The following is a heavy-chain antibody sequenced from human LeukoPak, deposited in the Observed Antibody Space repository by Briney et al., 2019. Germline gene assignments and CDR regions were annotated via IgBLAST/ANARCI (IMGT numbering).Heavy chain of an antibody. Sequence: SGPTLVKPIETLTLTCTFSGFSLSTSGVGVGWIRQPPGKALEWIALIYWDDDKRYSPSLKNRLNITKDTSKNQVVLTLTNLDPXXXAXXXXXRXHPXXKAFDPWGQGTLVTVSS. J-gene: IGHJ5*02. CDR1: GFSLSTSGVG. CDR2: IYWDDDK. V-gene: IGHV2-5*02. CDR3: XRXHPXXKAFDP.